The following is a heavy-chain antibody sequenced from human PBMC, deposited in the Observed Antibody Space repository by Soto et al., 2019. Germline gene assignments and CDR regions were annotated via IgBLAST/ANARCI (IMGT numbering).Heavy chain of an antibody. Sequence: ASVKVSCKASGYTFTSYGISWGRQAPGQGLEWMGWISAYNGNTNYAQRLQGRVTMTTDTSTSTAYMELRSLRSDDTAVYYCARDHYDFWRGSPPYGMDVWGQGTTVTVYS. V-gene: IGHV1-18*01. CDR2: ISAYNGNT. D-gene: IGHD3-3*01. CDR1: GYTFTSYG. CDR3: ARDHYDFWRGSPPYGMDV. J-gene: IGHJ6*02.